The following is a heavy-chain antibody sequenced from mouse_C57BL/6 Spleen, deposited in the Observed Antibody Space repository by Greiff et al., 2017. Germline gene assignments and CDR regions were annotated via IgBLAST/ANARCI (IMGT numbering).Heavy chain of an antibody. Sequence: QVQLQQSGPELVKPGASVKISCKASGYAFSSSWMNWVKQRPGKGLEWIGRIYPGDGDTNYNGKFKGKATLTADKSSSTAYMQLSSLTSEDSAVYFCAGDYDGSSGYFDYWGQGTTLTVSA. D-gene: IGHD1-1*01. V-gene: IGHV1-82*01. CDR1: GYAFSSSW. J-gene: IGHJ2*01. CDR2: IYPGDGDT. CDR3: AGDYDGSSGYFDY.